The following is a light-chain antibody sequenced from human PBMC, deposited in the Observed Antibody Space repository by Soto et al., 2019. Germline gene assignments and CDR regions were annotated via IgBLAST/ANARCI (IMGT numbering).Light chain of an antibody. CDR3: QSYDSGLFWV. CDR1: SSNIGAGYD. Sequence: QSVLTQPPSVSGAPGQRVTISCTGSSSNIGAGYDVHWYQQVPGTAPKLLIYDNNHRPSGVPDRFSGSKSGTSASLAITGLQAEDETDYYCQSYDSGLFWVFGGGTKVTVL. V-gene: IGLV1-40*01. J-gene: IGLJ3*02. CDR2: DNN.